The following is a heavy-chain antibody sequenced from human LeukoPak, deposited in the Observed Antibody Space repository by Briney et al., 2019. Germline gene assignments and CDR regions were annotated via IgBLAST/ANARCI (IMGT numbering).Heavy chain of an antibody. CDR1: GFTFDDYA. J-gene: IGHJ4*02. Sequence: PGGSLRLSCAASGFTFDDYAMHWVRQAPGKGLEWVSSISWNSGSIGYADSVKGRFTISRDNAKNSLYLQLNSLRAEDTALYYCAKGLVIEGYTSAYYAPPYFAYWGQGTLVTVSS. CDR3: AKGLVIEGYTSAYYAPPYFAY. D-gene: IGHD6-19*01. V-gene: IGHV3-9*01. CDR2: ISWNSGSI.